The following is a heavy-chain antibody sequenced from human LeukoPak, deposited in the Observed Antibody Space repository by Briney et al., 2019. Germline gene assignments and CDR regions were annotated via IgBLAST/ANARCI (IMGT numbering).Heavy chain of an antibody. CDR2: ISYDGSNK. CDR3: ARGPPLFDP. J-gene: IGHJ5*02. CDR1: GFTFSSYA. V-gene: IGHV3-30-3*01. Sequence: GGSLRPSCAASGFTFSSYAMHWVRQAPGKGLEWVAVISYDGSNKYYADSVKGRFTISRDNSKNSLYLQMNSLRAEDTAIYYCARGPPLFDPWGQGTLVTVSS.